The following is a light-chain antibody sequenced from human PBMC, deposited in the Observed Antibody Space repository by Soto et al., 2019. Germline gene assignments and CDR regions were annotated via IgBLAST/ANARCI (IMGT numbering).Light chain of an antibody. J-gene: IGLJ1*01. CDR1: NSNIASNT. CDR2: YNN. Sequence: QSVLTQPPSASETPGQTVSISCSGSNSNIASNTVNWYQHLPGTAPKLLIYYNNQRPSGVPDRFSGSESGNSASLAISGLQSEDESDYYCAAWDDTLIRYLFGNGTKVTV. CDR3: AAWDDTLIRYL. V-gene: IGLV1-44*01.